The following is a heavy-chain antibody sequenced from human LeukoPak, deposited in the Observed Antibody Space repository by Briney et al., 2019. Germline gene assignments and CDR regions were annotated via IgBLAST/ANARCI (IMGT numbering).Heavy chain of an antibody. CDR3: ARASPRAAAGKNWFDP. CDR2: IYHSGST. Sequence: KPSETLSLTCAVSGYSISSGYYWGWIRQPPGKGLAWIGSIYHSGSTYYNPSLKSRVTISVDTSKNQFSLKLSSVTAADTAVYYCARASPRAAAGKNWFDPWGQGTLVTVSS. V-gene: IGHV4-38-2*01. J-gene: IGHJ5*02. D-gene: IGHD6-13*01. CDR1: GYSISSGYY.